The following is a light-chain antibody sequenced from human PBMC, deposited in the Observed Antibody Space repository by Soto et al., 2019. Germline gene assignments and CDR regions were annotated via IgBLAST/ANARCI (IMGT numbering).Light chain of an antibody. V-gene: IGKV2-30*01. CDR2: EVS. CDR3: MQGSYWPRT. CDR1: QSLLYTDGNTY. Sequence: VMTQSPLSLPVTLGQPASISCRSSQSLLYTDGNTYLSWFQQMPGQSPRRLIYEVSNRDSGVPDRFSGSGSGTDFTLKISRVEAEDVGVYYCMQGSYWPRTFGQGTKVEIK. J-gene: IGKJ1*01.